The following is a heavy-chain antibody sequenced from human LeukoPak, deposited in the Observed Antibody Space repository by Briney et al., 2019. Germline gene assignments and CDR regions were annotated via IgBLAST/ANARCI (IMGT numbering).Heavy chain of an antibody. CDR1: GFTFSGSD. D-gene: IGHD3-10*01. Sequence: PGGSLRLSCAASGFTFSGSDMVWVRQAPGKGLEWVAVISYDGSNKYYADSVKGRFTISRDNSKNTLYLQMNSLRAEDTAVYYCAKDRGSGSSYFDYWGQGTLVTVSS. V-gene: IGHV3-30*18. CDR3: AKDRGSGSSYFDY. CDR2: ISYDGSNK. J-gene: IGHJ4*02.